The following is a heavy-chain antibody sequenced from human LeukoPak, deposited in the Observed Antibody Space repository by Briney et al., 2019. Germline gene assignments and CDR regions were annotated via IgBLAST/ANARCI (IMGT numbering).Heavy chain of an antibody. CDR2: ISGSGGST. D-gene: IGHD2-2*01. CDR3: AKMMPKYQLPPARHYDY. Sequence: GGSLRLSCAASGFTFSSYAMSWVRQAPGKGLEWVSAISGSGGSTYYADPVKGRFTISRDNSKNTLYLQMNSLRAEDTAVYYCAKMMPKYQLPPARHYDYWGQGTLVTVSS. V-gene: IGHV3-23*01. CDR1: GFTFSSYA. J-gene: IGHJ4*02.